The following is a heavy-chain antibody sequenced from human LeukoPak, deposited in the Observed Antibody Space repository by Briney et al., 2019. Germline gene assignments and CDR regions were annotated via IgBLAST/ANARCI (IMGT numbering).Heavy chain of an antibody. D-gene: IGHD3-3*01. J-gene: IGHJ4*02. V-gene: IGHV4-34*01. CDR3: ARGMPCYDFWSGYRPYFDY. Sequence: SETLSLTCAVYGGSFSGYYWSWIRQPPGKGLEWIGEINHSGSTNYNPSLKSRVTISVDTSKNQFSLKLSPVTAADTAVYYCARGMPCYDFWSGYRPYFDYWGQGTLVTVSS. CDR2: INHSGST. CDR1: GGSFSGYY.